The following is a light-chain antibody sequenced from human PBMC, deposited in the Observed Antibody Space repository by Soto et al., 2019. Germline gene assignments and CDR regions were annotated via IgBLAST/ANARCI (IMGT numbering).Light chain of an antibody. Sequence: EIVLTQSPGTLSLSPGERATLSCRASQSVSSGYLAWYQQKRGQAPRLLIYGASSRATGIPDRFSGSASGTDFTLTISRLEPEDFAVYFWQHCDSSRLTFGGGTKVEIK. CDR2: GAS. CDR1: QSVSSGY. J-gene: IGKJ4*01. V-gene: IGKV3-20*01. CDR3: QHCDSSRLT.